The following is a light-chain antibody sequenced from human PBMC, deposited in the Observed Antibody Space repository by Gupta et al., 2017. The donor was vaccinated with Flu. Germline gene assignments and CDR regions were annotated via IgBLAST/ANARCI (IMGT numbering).Light chain of an antibody. Sequence: DIQMTQSPSSLSASVGDRVTITCRASQSISSYVNWYQQKPGKAPELLIYGASKVQNGVPSRFSGSGSGTDFTLTISRVQPEEFAIYYCQQSFNIPGTFGQGTXMEIK. V-gene: IGKV1-39*01. J-gene: IGKJ2*02. CDR3: QQSFNIPGT. CDR1: QSISSY. CDR2: GAS.